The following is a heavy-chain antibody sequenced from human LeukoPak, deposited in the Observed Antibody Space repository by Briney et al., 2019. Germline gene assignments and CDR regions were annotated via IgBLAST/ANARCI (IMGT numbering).Heavy chain of an antibody. CDR2: IKQDGSEK. D-gene: IGHD3-3*01. V-gene: IGHV3-7*01. CDR1: GFTFSSYW. J-gene: IGHJ4*02. CDR3: ARYRSITIFGVVIRHFDY. Sequence: GGSLRLSCAASGFTFSSYWMSWVHQAPGKGLEWVANIKQDGSEKYYVDSVKGRFTISRDNAKNSLYLQMNSLRAEDTAVYYCARYRSITIFGVVIRHFDYWGQGTLVTVSS.